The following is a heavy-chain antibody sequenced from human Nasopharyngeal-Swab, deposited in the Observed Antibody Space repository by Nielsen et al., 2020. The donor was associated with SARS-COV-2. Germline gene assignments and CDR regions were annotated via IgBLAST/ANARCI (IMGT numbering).Heavy chain of an antibody. CDR2: IYYSGST. D-gene: IGHD1-26*01. V-gene: IGHV4-39*01. CDR3: ATPWELSAY. J-gene: IGHJ4*02. Sequence: WIRQPPGKGLEWIGSIYYSGSTYYNPSLKSRVTISVDTSKNQFSLKLSSVTAADTAVYYCATPWELSAYWAQLTLVTVSS.